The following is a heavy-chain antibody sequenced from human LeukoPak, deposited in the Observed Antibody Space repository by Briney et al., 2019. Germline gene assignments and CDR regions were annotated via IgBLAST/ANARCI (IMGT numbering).Heavy chain of an antibody. V-gene: IGHV1-18*01. Sequence: RASVKVSCKASGYTFTSYGISWVRQAPGQGLEWMGWISGYNGNTNYAQKFQGRVTMTTDTSTITAYMELRSLRSDDTALYYCARIYDSSCYYYWGLYYFDYWGQGTLVTVSS. D-gene: IGHD3-22*01. J-gene: IGHJ4*02. CDR1: GYTFTSYG. CDR2: ISGYNGNT. CDR3: ARIYDSSCYYYWGLYYFDY.